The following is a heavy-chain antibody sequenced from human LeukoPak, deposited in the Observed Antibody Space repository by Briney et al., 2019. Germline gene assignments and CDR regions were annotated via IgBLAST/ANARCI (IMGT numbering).Heavy chain of an antibody. CDR2: INSDGSST. J-gene: IGHJ4*02. D-gene: IGHD3-22*01. CDR1: GFTFSRYA. Sequence: GGSLRLSCAGSGFTFSRYAMSWVRQAPGKGLVWVSRINSDGSSTSYADSVKGRFTISRENAKSTLYLQMNSLRAEDTAVYYCARVAAWDSSGYLFDYWGQGTLVTVSS. V-gene: IGHV3-74*01. CDR3: ARVAAWDSSGYLFDY.